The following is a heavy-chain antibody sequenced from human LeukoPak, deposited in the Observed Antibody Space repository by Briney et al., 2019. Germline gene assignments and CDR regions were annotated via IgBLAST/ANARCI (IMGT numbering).Heavy chain of an antibody. CDR1: GYTFTSYY. J-gene: IGHJ4*02. Sequence: GASVKVSCKASGYTFTSYYMHWVRQAPGQGLEWMGIINPSGGSTSYVQKFQGRVTMTRDTSTSTVYMELSSLRSEDTAVYYCARDIGYCSGGSCPCLDYWGQGTLVTVSS. D-gene: IGHD2-15*01. V-gene: IGHV1-46*01. CDR2: INPSGGST. CDR3: ARDIGYCSGGSCPCLDY.